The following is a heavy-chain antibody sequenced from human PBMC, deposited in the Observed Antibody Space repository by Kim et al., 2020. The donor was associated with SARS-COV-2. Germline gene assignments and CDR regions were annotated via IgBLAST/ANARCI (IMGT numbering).Heavy chain of an antibody. CDR3: ARDRRAYGMDV. Sequence: TNYAQKFQGRVTMTRDTSISTAYMGLSRLRSDDTVVYYCARDRRAYGMDVWGQGTTVTVSS. J-gene: IGHJ6*02. CDR2: T. V-gene: IGHV1-2*05.